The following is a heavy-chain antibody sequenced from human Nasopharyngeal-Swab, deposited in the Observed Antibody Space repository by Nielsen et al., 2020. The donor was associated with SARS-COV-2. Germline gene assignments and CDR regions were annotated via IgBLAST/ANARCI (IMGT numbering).Heavy chain of an antibody. CDR2: IYYSGST. CDR1: GGSISSYY. J-gene: IGHJ5*02. CDR3: ARLIVVVPAARNWFDP. D-gene: IGHD2-2*01. Sequence: SETLSLTCTVSGGSISSYYWSWIRQPPGKGLEWIGYIYYSGSTNYNPSLKSRVTISVDTSKNQFSLKLSSVTAADTAVYYCARLIVVVPAARNWFDPWGQGTLVTVSS. V-gene: IGHV4-59*12.